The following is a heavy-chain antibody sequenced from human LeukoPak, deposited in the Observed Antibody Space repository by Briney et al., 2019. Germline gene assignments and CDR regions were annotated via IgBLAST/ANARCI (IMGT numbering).Heavy chain of an antibody. D-gene: IGHD6-6*01. Sequence: PGGSLRLSCAASGFTLRSYTMNWVRQAPGKGLEWVSGISWNSGSIGYADSVKGRFTISRDNAKNSLYLQMNSLRAEDMALYYCAKVLSYSSSSGPFDYWGQGTQVTVSS. CDR2: ISWNSGSI. CDR3: AKVLSYSSSSGPFDY. V-gene: IGHV3-9*03. J-gene: IGHJ4*02. CDR1: GFTLRSYT.